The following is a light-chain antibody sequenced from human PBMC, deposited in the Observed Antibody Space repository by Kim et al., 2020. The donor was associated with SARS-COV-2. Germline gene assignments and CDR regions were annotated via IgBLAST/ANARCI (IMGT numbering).Light chain of an antibody. J-gene: IGKJ4*01. V-gene: IGKV3-15*01. CDR3: QQYKDWPPRT. CDR1: QSVSRN. CDR2: GVS. Sequence: EIVMTQSPATLSVSPGERATLSCRASQSVSRNLAWYQLKPGQAPPLLIYGVSTRATGIPDRCSGSGSGTEFTLIISSLQSEDFAVYYCQQYKDWPPRTIGGGSKVEIK.